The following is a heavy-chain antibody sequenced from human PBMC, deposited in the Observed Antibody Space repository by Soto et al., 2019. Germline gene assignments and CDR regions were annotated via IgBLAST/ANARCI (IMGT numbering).Heavy chain of an antibody. CDR1: GGSISSGGYY. CDR3: ARVEHCSGGSCYALHYYYMDV. V-gene: IGHV4-31*03. Sequence: SETLSLTCTVSGGSISSGGYYWSWIRQHPGKGLEWIGYIYYSGSTYYNPSLKSRVTISVDTSKNQFSLKLSSVTAADTAVYYCARVEHCSGGSCYALHYYYMDVWGKGTTVTVSS. J-gene: IGHJ6*03. D-gene: IGHD2-15*01. CDR2: IYYSGST.